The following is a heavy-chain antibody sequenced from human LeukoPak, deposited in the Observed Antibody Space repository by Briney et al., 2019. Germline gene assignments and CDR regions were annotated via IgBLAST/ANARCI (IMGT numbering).Heavy chain of an antibody. CDR2: INPNSGGT. CDR1: GYTFTGYY. J-gene: IGHJ4*02. V-gene: IGHV1-2*02. CDR3: ARVDDILTGYLEYFDY. D-gene: IGHD3-9*01. Sequence: ASLKLSCKASGYTFTGYYMHWVRQAPGQGLEWMGWINPNSGGTNYAQKFQGRVTMTRDTSISTAYMELSRLRADDTAVYYCARVDDILTGYLEYFDYWGQGTLVTVSS.